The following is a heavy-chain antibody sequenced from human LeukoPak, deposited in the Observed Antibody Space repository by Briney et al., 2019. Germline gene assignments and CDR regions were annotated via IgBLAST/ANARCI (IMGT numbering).Heavy chain of an antibody. J-gene: IGHJ3*02. D-gene: IGHD4-23*01. CDR3: VTVVTPWGVDDAFGI. Sequence: GASVKVSCKASGYTFTSYDINWVRQATGQGLEWMGWMNPNSGNTGYAQKFQGRVTMTRNTSISTAYMELSSLRSEDTAVYYCVTVVTPWGVDDAFGIWGQGTMVTVSS. V-gene: IGHV1-8*01. CDR1: GYTFTSYD. CDR2: MNPNSGNT.